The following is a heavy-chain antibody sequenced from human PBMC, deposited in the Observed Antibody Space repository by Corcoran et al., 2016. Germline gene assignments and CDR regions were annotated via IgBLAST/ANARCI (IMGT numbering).Heavy chain of an antibody. CDR1: GFTFSSYG. J-gene: IGHJ4*02. V-gene: IGHV3-33*01. D-gene: IGHD3-22*01. Sequence: QVQLVESGGGVVQPGRSLRLSCAASGFTFSSYGMHWVRQAPGKGLEWVAVIWYDGGNKYYADSVKGRFTISRDNSKNTLYLQMNSLRAEDTAVYYCARDSPYDDSSGYSKAHFDYWGQGTLVTVSS. CDR3: ARDSPYDDSSGYSKAHFDY. CDR2: IWYDGGNK.